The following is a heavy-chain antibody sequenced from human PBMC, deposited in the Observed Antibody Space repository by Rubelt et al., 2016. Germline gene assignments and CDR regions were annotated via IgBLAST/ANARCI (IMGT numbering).Heavy chain of an antibody. CDR2: IDPSDSYI. CDR3: GRGNSWYPL. J-gene: IGHJ4*02. Sequence: EVQLVQSGAEVKKPGESLRISCKGSGYNFTTYWISWVRQTPGKGLEWMGRIDPSDSYIDYSPSFKDHVTISADKSISTAYLQWRSLKASDTAMYYCGRGNSWYPLWGQGTLVTVSS. V-gene: IGHV5-10-1*03. D-gene: IGHD6-13*01. CDR1: GYNFTTYW.